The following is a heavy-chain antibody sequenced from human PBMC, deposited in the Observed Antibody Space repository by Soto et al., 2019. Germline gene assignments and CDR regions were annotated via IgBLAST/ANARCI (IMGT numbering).Heavy chain of an antibody. D-gene: IGHD5-18*01. CDR2: IYYSGST. CDR1: GGSISSYY. CDR3: ARVLSGYSYAFDY. Sequence: SETLSLTCTVSGGSISSYYWSWIRQPPGKGLEWIGYIYYSGSTNYNPSLKSRVTISVDTSKNQFSLKLSSVTAADTAVYYCARVLSGYSYAFDYWGQGTLVTVSS. V-gene: IGHV4-59*01. J-gene: IGHJ4*02.